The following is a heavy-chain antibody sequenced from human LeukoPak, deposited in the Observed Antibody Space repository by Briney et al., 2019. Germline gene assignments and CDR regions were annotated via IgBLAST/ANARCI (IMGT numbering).Heavy chain of an antibody. CDR1: GFTFSSYS. V-gene: IGHV3-66*01. CDR3: ARRAPYYYGSGSYYKQGFFDY. D-gene: IGHD3-10*01. CDR2: IYSGGST. J-gene: IGHJ4*02. Sequence: GGSLRLSCAASGFTFSSYSMNWVRQAPGKGLEWVSVIYSGGSTYYADSVKGRFTISRDNSKNTLYLQMNSLRAEDTAVYYCARRAPYYYGSGSYYKQGFFDYWGQGTLVTVSS.